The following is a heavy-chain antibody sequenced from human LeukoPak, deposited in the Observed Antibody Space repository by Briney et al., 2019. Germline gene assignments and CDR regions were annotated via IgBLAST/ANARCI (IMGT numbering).Heavy chain of an antibody. V-gene: IGHV4-59*01. CDR3: ARDRSGYLGAFDI. Sequence: SETLSLTCIVSGGSISSYYWSWFRQPPVKGLESFGYIYYSGSTNYNPSLKSRVTISVDTSKNQFSLKLSSVTAADTAAYYCARDRSGYLGAFDIWGQGTMVTVSS. J-gene: IGHJ3*02. CDR2: IYYSGST. D-gene: IGHD5-12*01. CDR1: GGSISSYY.